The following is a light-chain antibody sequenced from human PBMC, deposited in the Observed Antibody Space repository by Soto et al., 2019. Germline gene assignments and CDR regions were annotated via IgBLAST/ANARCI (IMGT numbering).Light chain of an antibody. V-gene: IGKV3-20*01. CDR1: QSVSSSY. J-gene: IGKJ1*01. CDR3: QQYGSSPWT. Sequence: EFVLTQSPWALSFSTGERATLSCRASQSVSSSYLAWYQQKPGQAPRLLIYAASSRATGIPDRFSGSGSGTDFTLTISRLEPEDFAVYYCQQYGSSPWTFGQGTKVDIK. CDR2: AAS.